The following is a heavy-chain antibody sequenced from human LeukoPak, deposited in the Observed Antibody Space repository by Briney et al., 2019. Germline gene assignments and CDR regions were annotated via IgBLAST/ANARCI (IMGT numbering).Heavy chain of an antibody. CDR3: ARESMIVGPTKGYYGMDV. V-gene: IGHV1-18*01. Sequence: ASVKVSCKASGYTFTSYGLSWVRQAPEQGPEWLGWINVYNGSTYYAQRLQGRVTMTTDTSTSTAYMELRGLRSDDSAMYYCARESMIVGPTKGYYGMDVWGQGTPVTVSS. CDR1: GYTFTSYG. J-gene: IGHJ6*02. D-gene: IGHD1-26*01. CDR2: INVYNGST.